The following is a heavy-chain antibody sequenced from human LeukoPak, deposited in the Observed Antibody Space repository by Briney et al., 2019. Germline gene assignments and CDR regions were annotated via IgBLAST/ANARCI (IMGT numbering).Heavy chain of an antibody. CDR3: ARVWGFRGAVAGTFDY. Sequence: SETLSLTCTVSGGSISSSSYYWGWIRQPPGKGLEWIGSIYYSGSTYYNPSLKSRVTISVDTSKNQFSLKLSSVTAADTAVYYCARVWGFRGAVAGTFDYWGQGTLVTVSS. CDR2: IYYSGST. V-gene: IGHV4-39*07. CDR1: GGSISSSSYY. D-gene: IGHD6-19*01. J-gene: IGHJ4*02.